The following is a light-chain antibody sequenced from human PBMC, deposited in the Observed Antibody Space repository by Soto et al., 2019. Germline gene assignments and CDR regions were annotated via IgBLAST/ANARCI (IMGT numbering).Light chain of an antibody. Sequence: IHLTQSPSSLSASVCDRVTITCRASQGINTFLAWYQQKAGKAPKLLIYAASTLQSGVPSRFSGSGSGTDFTLTISSLQSEDFATYYCQQLNTYPITFGQGTRLEIK. CDR2: AAS. CDR1: QGINTF. CDR3: QQLNTYPIT. J-gene: IGKJ5*01. V-gene: IGKV1-9*01.